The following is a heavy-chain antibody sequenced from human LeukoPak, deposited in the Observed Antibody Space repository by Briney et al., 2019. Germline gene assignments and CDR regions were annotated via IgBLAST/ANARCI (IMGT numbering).Heavy chain of an antibody. V-gene: IGHV3-66*01. CDR1: GFSVSSNY. CDR2: IYSGDST. D-gene: IGHD4-17*01. J-gene: IGHJ3*02. CDR3: ARDKRVTTVTTNAFDI. Sequence: PGGSLRLSCAASGFSVSSNYMTWVRQAPGKGLEWVSVIYSGDSTYYADSVKGRFTISRDNAKNSLYLQMNSLRAEDTAVYYCARDKRVTTVTTNAFDIWGQGTMVTVSS.